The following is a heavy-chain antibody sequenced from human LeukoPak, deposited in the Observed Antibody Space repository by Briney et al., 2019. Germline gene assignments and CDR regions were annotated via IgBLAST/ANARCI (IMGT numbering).Heavy chain of an antibody. V-gene: IGHV4-39*07. CDR3: ARGAAGYSYG. D-gene: IGHD5-18*01. J-gene: IGHJ4*02. CDR1: GGSISSSSYY. Sequence: SETLSLTCTASGGSISSSSYYWGWMRQPLGKGLEWIGSIYYSGSTYYNPSLKSRVTISVDTSKNQFSLRLSSVTAADTAVYYCARGAAGYSYGWGQGTLVTVSS. CDR2: IYYSGST.